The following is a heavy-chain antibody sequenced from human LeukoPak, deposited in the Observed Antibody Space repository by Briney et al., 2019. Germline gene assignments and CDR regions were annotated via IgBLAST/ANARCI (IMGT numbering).Heavy chain of an antibody. Sequence: GGSLRLSCAASGFTFNNYGMNWVRQAPGKGLERVSYIRSRSDIIYYADSVEGRFTISRDDAKNSLYLEMNRLRDEDTAVYYCARAGGSGGSYYYYYMDVWGKGTSVTVSS. V-gene: IGHV3-48*02. CDR1: GFTFNNYG. D-gene: IGHD2-15*01. CDR2: IRSRSDII. J-gene: IGHJ6*03. CDR3: ARAGGSGGSYYYYYMDV.